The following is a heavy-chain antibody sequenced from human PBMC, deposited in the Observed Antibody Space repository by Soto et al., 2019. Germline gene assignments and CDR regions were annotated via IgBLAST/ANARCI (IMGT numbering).Heavy chain of an antibody. CDR1: GFSLSTSGVG. V-gene: IGHV2-5*01. CDR2: IYWNDDK. CDR3: AHYYDSSGYYYVYFDY. J-gene: IGHJ4*02. D-gene: IGHD3-22*01. Sequence: QITLKESGPTLVKPTQTLTLTCTFSGFSLSTSGVGVGWIRQPPGKALGWLALIYWNDDKRYSPSLKSRLTITKDTSKNQVVLTMTNMDPVDTATYYCAHYYDSSGYYYVYFDYWGQGTLVTVSS.